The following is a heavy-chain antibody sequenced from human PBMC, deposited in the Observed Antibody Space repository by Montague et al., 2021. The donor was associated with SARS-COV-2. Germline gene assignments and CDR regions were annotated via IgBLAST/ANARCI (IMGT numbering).Heavy chain of an antibody. Sequence: CAISGDSVSTSSGTWNWVMLSPSRGLEWLGRTYYRSEWYSDYSVSVKSRISINPDTSKNQFSLQLNSVTPEDTAVYYCARAERGSCGDGNCYQYFFNYWGQGTLVTVSS. V-gene: IGHV6-1*01. J-gene: IGHJ4*02. D-gene: IGHD2-15*01. CDR3: ARAERGSCGDGNCYQYFFNY. CDR1: GDSVSTSSGT. CDR2: TYYRSEWYS.